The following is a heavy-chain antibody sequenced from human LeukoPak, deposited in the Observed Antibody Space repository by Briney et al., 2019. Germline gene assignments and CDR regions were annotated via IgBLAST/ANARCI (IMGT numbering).Heavy chain of an antibody. Sequence: GGSLRLSCAASGFTFSSYAMSWVRQAPGKGLEWVSTISGSGGRTYFTDSVKGRFTISRDNSKNTLYLQMNSLGAEGTAVYYCAKHQQIYGDSLMDVWGQGTTVTVSS. V-gene: IGHV3-23*01. CDR3: AKHQQIYGDSLMDV. CDR2: ISGSGGRT. D-gene: IGHD4-17*01. J-gene: IGHJ6*02. CDR1: GFTFSSYA.